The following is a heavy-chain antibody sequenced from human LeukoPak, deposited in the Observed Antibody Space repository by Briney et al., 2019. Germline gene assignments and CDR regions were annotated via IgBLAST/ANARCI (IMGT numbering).Heavy chain of an antibody. D-gene: IGHD2-21*02. CDR1: GYTFTSYA. CDR3: ARVPRRQLVVTAMNWFDP. Sequence: ASVKVSCKASGYTFTSYAMNWVRQAPGQGLEWMGWINTNTGNPTYAQGFTGRFVFSLDTSVSTAYLQISSLKAEDTAVYYCARVPRRQLVVTAMNWFDPWGQGALVTVSS. V-gene: IGHV7-4-1*02. CDR2: INTNTGNP. J-gene: IGHJ5*02.